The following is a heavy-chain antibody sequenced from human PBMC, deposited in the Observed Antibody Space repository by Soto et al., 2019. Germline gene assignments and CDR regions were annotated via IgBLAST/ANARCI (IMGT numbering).Heavy chain of an antibody. CDR2: IYHNGRA. D-gene: IGHD5-18*01. J-gene: IGHJ4*02. CDR1: GASIKSDTW. CDR3: ARRDTAMVFDYWGQGTTVITQAYFDY. Sequence: SETLSLTCDVSGASIKSDTWWTWVRQSPGKGLEWIGEIYHNGRAFDNPSLKGRVTISVDTSKNQFSLKLSSVTAADTAVYYCARRDTAMVFDYWGQGTTVITQAYFDYWGPGALVTVSS. V-gene: IGHV4-4*02.